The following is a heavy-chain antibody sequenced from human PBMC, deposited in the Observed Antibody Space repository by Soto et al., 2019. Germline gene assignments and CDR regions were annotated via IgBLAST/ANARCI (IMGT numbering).Heavy chain of an antibody. Sequence: PGGSLRLSCEASGFIFSSYAMNWVRQAPGKWLQWVSSITGSSDYTSYIASVKGRFTISRDNSKNTLYLQMNSLRAEDTAVYFCAKEQTTGAHYALDYWSQGTLVTVSS. J-gene: IGHJ4*02. D-gene: IGHD2-8*02. CDR2: ITGSSDYT. CDR1: GFIFSSYA. CDR3: AKEQTTGAHYALDY. V-gene: IGHV3-23*01.